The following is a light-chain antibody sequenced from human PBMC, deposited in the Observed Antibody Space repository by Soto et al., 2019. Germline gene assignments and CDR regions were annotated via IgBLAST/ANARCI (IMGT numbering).Light chain of an antibody. V-gene: IGLV1-47*02. CDR1: TSNIGSNY. Sequence: QSVLTQPPSASGTPGQRVTISCSGSTSNIGSNYVSWYQHLPGTAPKLLIYTDNQRPSGVPDRFSGTKSSTSASLAISGLRSEAEADSFCAAWDDNLRGYWVFGGGTKLTVL. J-gene: IGLJ2*01. CDR2: TDN. CDR3: AAWDDNLRGYWV.